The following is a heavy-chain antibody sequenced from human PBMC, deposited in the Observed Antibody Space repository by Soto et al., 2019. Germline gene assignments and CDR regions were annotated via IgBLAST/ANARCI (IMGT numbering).Heavy chain of an antibody. J-gene: IGHJ6*02. CDR3: AGKNDFSRCSIYYSGLDV. D-gene: IGHD3-3*01. V-gene: IGHV4-31*03. CDR2: IYRSGNA. Sequence: QMQLQESGPGLVKPSQTLSLTCTVSGGSISSGGYYWSWIRQLPGKGLEWMGYIYRSGNAYYNPARESRLTMSVHTSKNQFSLKLSSVTAADTAVYYCAGKNDFSRCSIYYSGLDVWGHGTTVTVSS. CDR1: GGSISSGGYY.